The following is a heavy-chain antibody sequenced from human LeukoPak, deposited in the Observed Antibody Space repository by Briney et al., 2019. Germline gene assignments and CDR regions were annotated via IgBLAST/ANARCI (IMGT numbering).Heavy chain of an antibody. Sequence: GGSLRLSWAASGFTFSRHWMSWVRQAPGKGLEGVGNIREDGNEKYYVDSVRGRFTISRDNARTSVYLEMSSLRAEDTAVYYCARILSRSSYDTMNVWGQGTTITVSS. D-gene: IGHD3-10*01. CDR1: GFTFSRHW. CDR2: IREDGNEK. J-gene: IGHJ6*02. V-gene: IGHV3-7*01. CDR3: ARILSRSSYDTMNV.